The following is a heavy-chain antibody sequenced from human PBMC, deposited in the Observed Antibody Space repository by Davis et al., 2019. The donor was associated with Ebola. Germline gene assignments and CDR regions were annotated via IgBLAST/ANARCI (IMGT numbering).Heavy chain of an antibody. CDR3: ATTQWLREFDN. V-gene: IGHV3-53*05. CDR1: GFTFSNYG. CDR2: IYDQTT. D-gene: IGHD6-19*01. Sequence: GESLKISCAASGFTFSNYGMSWVRQAPGKGLEWVSVIYDQTTAYADAVRGRFIISRDKSNNTLYLQMNSLRVDDTAVYYCATTQWLREFDNWGQGTLVTVSS. J-gene: IGHJ4*02.